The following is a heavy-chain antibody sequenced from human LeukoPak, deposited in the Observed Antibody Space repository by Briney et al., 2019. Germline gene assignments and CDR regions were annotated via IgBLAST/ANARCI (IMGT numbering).Heavy chain of an antibody. CDR2: IYYSGST. CDR1: GGSISSYY. J-gene: IGHJ4*02. V-gene: IGHV4-59*01. D-gene: IGHD5-18*01. Sequence: SETLSLTCTVSGGSISSYYWSWIRQPPGRGLEWIGYIYYSGSTNYNPSLKSRVTISVDTSKNQFSLKLSSVTAADTAVYYCARGNPYSYGLPDYWGQGTLVTVSS. CDR3: ARGNPYSYGLPDY.